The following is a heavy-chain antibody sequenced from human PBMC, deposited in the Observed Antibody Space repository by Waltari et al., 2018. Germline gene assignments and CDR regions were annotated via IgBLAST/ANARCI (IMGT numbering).Heavy chain of an antibody. Sequence: EVQLVESGGGLVQPGGSLRLSCAASGFTFSSYSMNWVRQAPGKGLEWVSYISSSSSNKYYADSVKGRFTISRDNAKNSMFLQMNSLRAEDTAVYYCASPSGYYYMDVWGKGTTVTVSS. V-gene: IGHV3-48*04. J-gene: IGHJ6*03. CDR1: GFTFSSYS. CDR2: ISSSSSNK. CDR3: ASPSGYYYMDV.